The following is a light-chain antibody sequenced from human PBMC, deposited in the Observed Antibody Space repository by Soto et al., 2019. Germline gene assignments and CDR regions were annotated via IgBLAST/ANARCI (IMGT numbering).Light chain of an antibody. J-gene: IGKJ4*01. CDR1: QSVRSD. CDR3: QHYNNLPLT. CDR2: GVS. V-gene: IGKV3-15*01. Sequence: EIVMTQSPATLSVSPGEGGTLSCRASQSVRSDLAWYQHKPGLAPRLLIYGVSTRATGIPVRFSGSGSGTEFTLSISSLQSEDSAIYYCQHYNNLPLTFGGGTKVDIK.